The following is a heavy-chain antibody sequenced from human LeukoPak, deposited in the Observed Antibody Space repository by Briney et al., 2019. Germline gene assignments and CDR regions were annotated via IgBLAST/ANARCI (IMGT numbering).Heavy chain of an antibody. V-gene: IGHV4-59*08. J-gene: IGHJ4*02. CDR2: IFYSGST. Sequence: NSSETLSLTCTVSGGSITNYYWSWIRQPPGKGLEWIGYIFYSGSTTYNPSLKSRVTISLDTSKNQFSLRLSSVTAADTAVYYCARKSSSSWCFDYWGQGTLVTVSS. CDR3: ARKSSSSWCFDY. CDR1: GGSITNYY. D-gene: IGHD6-13*01.